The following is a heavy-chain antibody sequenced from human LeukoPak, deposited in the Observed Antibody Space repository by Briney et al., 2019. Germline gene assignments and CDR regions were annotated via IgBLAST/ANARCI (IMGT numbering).Heavy chain of an antibody. CDR2: INPNSGGT. J-gene: IGHJ4*02. CDR1: GYTFTGYY. Sequence: ASVTVSCKDSGYTFTGYYMHWVRQAPGQGLEWMGWINPNSGGTNYAQQFQGRVTMTSDTSISTAYMELSRLRSDDTAVYYCARFGELGEFDYWGQGTLVTVSS. V-gene: IGHV1-2*02. CDR3: ARFGELGEFDY. D-gene: IGHD3-10*01.